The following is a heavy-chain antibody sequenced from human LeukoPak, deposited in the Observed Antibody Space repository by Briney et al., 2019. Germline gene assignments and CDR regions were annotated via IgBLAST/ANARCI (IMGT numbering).Heavy chain of an antibody. CDR3: AKDLSILAVTGDCFDY. CDR2: IYADGTT. V-gene: IGHV3-53*05. Sequence: PGGALRLPCAASGLIVNTNYMTWVRQAPGSGLEWVSFIYADGTTYYADSVKGRFTISRDNSKNTLYLQMNSMRAEDTAVYYCAKDLSILAVTGDCFDYWGQGTLVTVSS. CDR1: GLIVNTNY. J-gene: IGHJ4*02. D-gene: IGHD4-17*01.